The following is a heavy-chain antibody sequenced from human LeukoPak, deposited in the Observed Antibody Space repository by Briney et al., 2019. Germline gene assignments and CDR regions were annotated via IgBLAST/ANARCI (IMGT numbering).Heavy chain of an antibody. CDR3: ARLGYCSGGSCYDFDY. CDR1: GGSISSSSYY. J-gene: IGHJ4*02. D-gene: IGHD2-15*01. CDR2: IYYSGST. Sequence: SETLSLTCTVSGGSISSSSYYWGWIRQPPGKGLEWIGSIYYSGSTYYNPSLKSRVTISVATSKNQFSLKLSSVTAADTAVYYCARLGYCSGGSCYDFDYWGQGTLVTVSS. V-gene: IGHV4-39*01.